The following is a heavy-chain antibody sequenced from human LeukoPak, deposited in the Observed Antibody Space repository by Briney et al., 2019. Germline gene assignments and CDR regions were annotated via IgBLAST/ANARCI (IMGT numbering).Heavy chain of an antibody. CDR2: TRLKAQSYTT. V-gene: IGHV3-72*01. CDR3: ARTTYCSGGVCYPFDY. J-gene: IGHJ4*02. CDR1: GFTFSDHY. Sequence: GGSLRLSCAASGFTFSDHYMVWLRQAPGEGLEWVVRTRLKAQSYTTEYAASVRGRFTISRDDLKNSPYLQMNSLKTEDTAVYYCARTTYCSGGVCYPFDYWGQGTLVTVSS. D-gene: IGHD2-8*02.